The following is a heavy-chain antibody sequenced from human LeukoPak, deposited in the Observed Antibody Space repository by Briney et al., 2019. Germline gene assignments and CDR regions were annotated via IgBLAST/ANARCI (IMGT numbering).Heavy chain of an antibody. CDR3: ASAYSSTWYGWFDP. V-gene: IGHV3-21*01. CDR2: ISSSSSYI. Sequence: GGSLRLSCAASGFTFSNYSMNWVRQAPGKGLEWVSSISSSSSYIYYADSVKGRFTISRDNAKNSLYLQMNSLRAEDTAVYYCASAYSSTWYGWFDPWGQGTLVTVSS. J-gene: IGHJ5*02. CDR1: GFTFSNYS. D-gene: IGHD6-13*01.